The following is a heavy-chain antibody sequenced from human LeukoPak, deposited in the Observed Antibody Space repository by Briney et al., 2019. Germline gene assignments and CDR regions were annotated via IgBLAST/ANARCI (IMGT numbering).Heavy chain of an antibody. CDR2: IYTSGST. V-gene: IGHV4-4*07. Sequence: SETLSLTCTVSGGSISSYYWSWIRQPAGKGLERIGRIYTSGSTNYIPSLKSRLTISVDTSKNQFSLRLSSVTAADTAVYYCARDAWFGAGRTFAYWGQGTLVTVSS. D-gene: IGHD3-10*01. CDR1: GGSISSYY. CDR3: ARDAWFGAGRTFAY. J-gene: IGHJ4*02.